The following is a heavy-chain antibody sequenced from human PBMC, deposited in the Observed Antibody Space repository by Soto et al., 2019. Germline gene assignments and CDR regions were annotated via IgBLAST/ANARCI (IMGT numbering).Heavy chain of an antibody. D-gene: IGHD7-27*01. CDR2: IYKSATT. J-gene: IGHJ5*01. Sequence: SETLSLTCSVSGDSISNLDYFWAWIRQPPGQALEYIGYIYKSATTYYNPSFESRVAISVDTSKSQFSLNVTSVTAADTAVFFCARGRYCLTGRCFPNWFDSWGQGALVTVSS. CDR1: GDSISNLDYF. V-gene: IGHV4-30-4*01. CDR3: ARGRYCLTGRCFPNWFDS.